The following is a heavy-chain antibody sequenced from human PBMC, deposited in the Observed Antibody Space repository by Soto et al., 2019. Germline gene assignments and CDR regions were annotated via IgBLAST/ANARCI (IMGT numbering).Heavy chain of an antibody. CDR2: IIPIFGTA. D-gene: IGHD3-22*01. CDR1: GGTFSSYA. CDR3: ARDKRNYYDSSAFYGMDV. J-gene: IGHJ6*02. Sequence: SVKISCKASGGTFSSYAISWVRQAPGQGLEWMGGIIPIFGTANYAQKFQGRVTITADESTSKAYMELSSLRSEDTAVYYCARDKRNYYDSSAFYGMDVWGQGTKVTVSS. V-gene: IGHV1-69*13.